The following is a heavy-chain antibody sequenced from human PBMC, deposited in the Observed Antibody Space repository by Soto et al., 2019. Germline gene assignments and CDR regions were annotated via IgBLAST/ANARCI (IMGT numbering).Heavy chain of an antibody. CDR3: ARAGCDGGTCYTLVGLRYGMDV. CDR1: GFTFSSYA. J-gene: IGHJ6*02. D-gene: IGHD2-15*01. CDR2: ISYDGNNK. Sequence: QVQLVESGGGVVQPGRSLRLSCAASGFTFSSYAMYWVRQAPGKGLEWVAVISYDGNNKYYADSVKGRFTISRDNSRNTLYVKMNSLRAEDSAVYYCARAGCDGGTCYTLVGLRYGMDVWGQGTTVTVSS. V-gene: IGHV3-30-3*01.